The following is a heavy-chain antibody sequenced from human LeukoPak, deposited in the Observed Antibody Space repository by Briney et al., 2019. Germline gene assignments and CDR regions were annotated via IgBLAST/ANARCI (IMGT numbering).Heavy chain of an antibody. CDR2: ISWNSGSI. Sequence: GGSLRLSCAASGFTFDDYAMHWVRQAPGKGLEWVSGISWNSGSIGYADSVKGRFTISRDNAKNSLYLQMNSLRAEDTALYYCAKELRYFDWSNVFDYWGQGTLVTVSS. D-gene: IGHD3-9*01. CDR3: AKELRYFDWSNVFDY. J-gene: IGHJ4*02. V-gene: IGHV3-9*01. CDR1: GFTFDDYA.